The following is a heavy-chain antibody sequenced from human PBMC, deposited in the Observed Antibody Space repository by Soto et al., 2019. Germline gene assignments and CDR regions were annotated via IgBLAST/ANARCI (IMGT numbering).Heavy chain of an antibody. CDR3: ASPTGPLPQDYYFYYMDV. CDR1: GFTFSSYS. CDR2: ISSSSSYI. V-gene: IGHV3-21*01. D-gene: IGHD3-16*02. J-gene: IGHJ6*03. Sequence: GSLRLSCAASGFTFSSYSMNWVRQAPGKGLEWVSSISSSSSYIYYADSVKGRFTISRDNAKNSLYLQMNSLRAEDTAVYYCASPTGPLPQDYYFYYMDVWGKGTTVTVSS.